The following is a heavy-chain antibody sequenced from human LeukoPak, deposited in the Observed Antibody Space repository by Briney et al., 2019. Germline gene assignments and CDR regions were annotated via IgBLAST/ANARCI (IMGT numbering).Heavy chain of an antibody. D-gene: IGHD3-22*01. V-gene: IGHV4-39*01. Sequence: SETLSLTCTVSGGSISSSSYYWGWIRQPPGKGLEWIGSIYYSGSTYYNPSLKSRVTISVDTSKNQFSLKLSSVTAADTAVYYCARHTYYYDSSGYYPNFDYWGQGTLVTVSS. CDR1: GGSISSSSYY. CDR3: ARHTYYYDSSGYYPNFDY. CDR2: IYYSGST. J-gene: IGHJ4*02.